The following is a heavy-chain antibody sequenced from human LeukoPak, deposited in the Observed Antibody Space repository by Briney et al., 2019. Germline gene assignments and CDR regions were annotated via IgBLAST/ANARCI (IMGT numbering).Heavy chain of an antibody. CDR3: ALSYHYYYMDV. Sequence: GGSLRLSCAASGFTFSSYWMHWVRQVPGKGLVWVSRINTDGSSTSYADSVKGRFTISRDNAKNTLYLQMNSLRAEDTAVYYCALSYHYYYMDVWGKGTTVTVSS. CDR2: INTDGSST. CDR1: GFTFSSYW. V-gene: IGHV3-74*01. J-gene: IGHJ6*03.